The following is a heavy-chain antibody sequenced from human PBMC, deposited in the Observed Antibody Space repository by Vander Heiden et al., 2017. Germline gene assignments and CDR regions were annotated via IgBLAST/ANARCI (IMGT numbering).Heavy chain of an antibody. D-gene: IGHD2-2*01. J-gene: IGHJ6*02. CDR3: AREFTRPSRYLPSDGMDV. Sequence: QVHLVQSGAELKKPGSSVKVSCKASGGTFTNYTINWVRQAPGQGPAWMGGIIPIFGTVNYAQNFQGRVSITADRSTSTTYMELYRLRSEDTAVYYCAREFTRPSRYLPSDGMDVWGQGTTVTVSS. V-gene: IGHV1-69*01. CDR1: GGTFTNYT. CDR2: IIPIFGTV.